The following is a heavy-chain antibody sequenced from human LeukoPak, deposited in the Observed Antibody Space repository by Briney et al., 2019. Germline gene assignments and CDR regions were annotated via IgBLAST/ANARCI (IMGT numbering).Heavy chain of an antibody. Sequence: GGSLRLSCAASGFSFSSNTMSWVRQAPGRGLEWVSAISNNGGRTDYADSVRGRFTISRDNSKSTLYLHMDSLRAEDTAVYYCARDEDTSALSEYWGQGTLVTVSS. J-gene: IGHJ4*02. CDR3: ARDEDTSALSEY. V-gene: IGHV3-23*01. CDR2: ISNNGGRT. CDR1: GFSFSSNT. D-gene: IGHD2/OR15-2a*01.